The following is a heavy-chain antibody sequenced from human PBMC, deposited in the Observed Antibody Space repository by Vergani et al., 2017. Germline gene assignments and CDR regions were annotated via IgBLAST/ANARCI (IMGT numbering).Heavy chain of an antibody. D-gene: IGHD3-16*01. CDR3: AGDLRGSYYYYYMDV. J-gene: IGHJ6*03. CDR1: GFTFSSYW. Sequence: EVQLVESGGGLVQPGGSLRLSCAASGFTFSSYWMSWVRQAPGKGLEWVANIKQDGSEKYYVDSVKGRFTISRDNAKNSLYLQMKSLRAEDTAVYYGAGDLRGSYYYYYMDVWGKGTTVTVSS. CDR2: IKQDGSEK. V-gene: IGHV3-7*01.